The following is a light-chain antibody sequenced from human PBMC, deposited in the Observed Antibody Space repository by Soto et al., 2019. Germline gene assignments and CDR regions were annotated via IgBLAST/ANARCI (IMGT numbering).Light chain of an antibody. V-gene: IGLV3-1*01. J-gene: IGLJ2*01. CDR1: KLGDKY. Sequence: SYELTQPPSVSVSPGQTATITCFGDKLGDKYASWYQQKPGQSPVLVIYQGNKRPSGIPERFSGSNSGNTATLTISGTQAMDEADYYCQAWDSSTLVVFGGGTQLTVL. CDR3: QAWDSSTLVV. CDR2: QGN.